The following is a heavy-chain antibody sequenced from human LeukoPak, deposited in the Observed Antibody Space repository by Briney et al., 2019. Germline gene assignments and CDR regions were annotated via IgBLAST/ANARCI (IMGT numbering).Heavy chain of an antibody. Sequence: SETLSLTCAVYGGSFSGYYWSWIRQSPGKGLEWIREINHSGSTNYNPSLKSRVTISVDTSKNQFSLKLSSVTAADTAVYYCARQRRWLQSPWFDPWGQGTLVTVSS. CDR1: GGSFSGYY. CDR2: INHSGST. CDR3: ARQRRWLQSPWFDP. J-gene: IGHJ5*02. D-gene: IGHD5-24*01. V-gene: IGHV4-34*01.